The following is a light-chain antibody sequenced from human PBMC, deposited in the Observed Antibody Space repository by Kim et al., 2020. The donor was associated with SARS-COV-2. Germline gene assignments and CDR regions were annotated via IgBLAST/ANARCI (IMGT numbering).Light chain of an antibody. Sequence: SSELTQDPAVSVALGQTVRISCQGDSLRNYYASWYQQKPGQAPVLVVYDKNNRPSGIPDRFSASSSGNTASLTITGAQAEDEADYHCSSRDRSGNHVVFG. CDR1: SLRNYY. V-gene: IGLV3-19*01. J-gene: IGLJ2*01. CDR2: DKN. CDR3: SSRDRSGNHVV.